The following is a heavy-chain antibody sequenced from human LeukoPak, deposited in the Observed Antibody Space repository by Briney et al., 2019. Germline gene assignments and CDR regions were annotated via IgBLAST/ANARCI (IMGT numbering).Heavy chain of an antibody. J-gene: IGHJ4*02. Sequence: PGGSLRLSCAASGFTFSSYSMNWVRQAPGKGLEWVSSISSSSSYIYYADSVKGRFTISRDNSKNTLYLQMNSLRAEDTAVYYCARIPYCSSTSCDPEGFDYWGQGTLVTVSS. CDR2: ISSSSSYI. D-gene: IGHD2-2*01. CDR3: ARIPYCSSTSCDPEGFDY. CDR1: GFTFSSYS. V-gene: IGHV3-21*01.